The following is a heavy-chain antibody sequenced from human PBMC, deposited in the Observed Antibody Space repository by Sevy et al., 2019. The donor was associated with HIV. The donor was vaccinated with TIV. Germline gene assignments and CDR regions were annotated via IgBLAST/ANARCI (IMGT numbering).Heavy chain of an antibody. Sequence: GGSLRLSCAASGFTFSNYNINWVRHSPGKGLEWVSFISTSSGYIYYADSVKGRFTISRDNAKNSLYLQMNSLRAEDTAVYYCARDKTILEGRYGMDVWGQGTTVTVSS. CDR2: ISTSSGYI. V-gene: IGHV3-21*06. CDR1: GFTFSNYN. D-gene: IGHD3-3*01. J-gene: IGHJ6*02. CDR3: ARDKTILEGRYGMDV.